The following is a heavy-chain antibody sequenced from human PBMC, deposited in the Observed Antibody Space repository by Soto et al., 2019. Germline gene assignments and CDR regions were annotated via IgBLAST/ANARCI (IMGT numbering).Heavy chain of an antibody. CDR1: GGTFSSHA. CDR2: IIPIFGTA. CDR3: ARGIAAAGSKYYFDY. J-gene: IGHJ4*02. V-gene: IGHV1-69*13. D-gene: IGHD6-13*01. Sequence: SVTVSCKASGGTFSSHAISSVRQAPGQGLEWMGGIIPIFGTANYAQKFQGRVTITADESTSTAYMELSSLRSEDTAVYHCARGIAAAGSKYYFDYWGQGTLVT.